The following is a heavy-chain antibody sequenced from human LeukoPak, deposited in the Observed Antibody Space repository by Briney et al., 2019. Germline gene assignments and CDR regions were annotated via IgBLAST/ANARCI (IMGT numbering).Heavy chain of an antibody. CDR2: HNGGDGST. D-gene: IGHD3-22*01. V-gene: IGHV3-23*01. J-gene: IGHJ4*02. Sequence: GGSLRLSCAASGFTFSSYAMSWVRQAPGKGLEWVSWHNGGDGSTYYADSVKGGVTDSRDNSKNTLYLQMNSLRAEDTAVYHCAKGSYYYDSADYFDNWGQGTLVTVSS. CDR3: AKGSYYYDSADYFDN. CDR1: GFTFSSYA.